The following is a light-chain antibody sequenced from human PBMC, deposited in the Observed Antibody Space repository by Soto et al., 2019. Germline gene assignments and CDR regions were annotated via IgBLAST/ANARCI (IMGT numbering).Light chain of an antibody. CDR3: QQSYTTPYT. J-gene: IGKJ2*01. CDR2: AAS. Sequence: DIQMTQSPSSLSASVGDRVTITCRASQSNSNFLNWYQQKPGKAPELLIYAASSLHSGVPSRFSGSGSGTNFTLTISSLQPEDFATYSCQQSYTTPYTFGQGTKLEIK. CDR1: QSNSNF. V-gene: IGKV1-39*01.